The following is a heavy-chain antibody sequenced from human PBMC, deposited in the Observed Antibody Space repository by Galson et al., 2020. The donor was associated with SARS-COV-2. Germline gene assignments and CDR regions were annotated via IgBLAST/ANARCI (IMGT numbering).Heavy chain of an antibody. CDR3: ARGGCSSTSCYNGIGRYYYYYMDV. CDR1: GYTFTSYG. CDR2: ISAYNGNT. D-gene: IGHD2-2*02. J-gene: IGHJ6*03. Sequence: ASVKVSCKASGYTFTSYGISWVRQAPGQGLEWMGWISAYNGNTNYAQKLQGRVTMTTDTSTSTAYMELRSLRSDDTAVYYCARGGCSSTSCYNGIGRYYYYYMDVWGKGTTVTVSS. V-gene: IGHV1-18*01.